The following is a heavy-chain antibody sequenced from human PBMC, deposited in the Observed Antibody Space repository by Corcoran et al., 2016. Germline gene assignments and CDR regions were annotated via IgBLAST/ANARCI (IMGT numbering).Heavy chain of an antibody. CDR3: ARDPDYRGYAVFDF. D-gene: IGHD4-17*01. CDR2: ISGDGQRT. Sequence: EVQLVESGGGLVQPGGSLRLSCAASGFTFSSYWMHWVRQAPGKGLVWVSRISGDGQRTTYADSGKGRFTISRDNAKNTLYLQMNSLRTEDTAMYYCARDPDYRGYAVFDFWGRGSLVTVSS. V-gene: IGHV3-74*01. CDR1: GFTFSSYW. J-gene: IGHJ4*02.